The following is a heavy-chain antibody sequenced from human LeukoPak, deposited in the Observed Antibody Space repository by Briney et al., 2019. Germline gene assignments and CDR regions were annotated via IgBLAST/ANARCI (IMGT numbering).Heavy chain of an antibody. Sequence: GGSLRLSCVASGFTFSNYDMNWVRQAPGKGLEWVSFISSSSSYIYYADSVKGRFTISRDNVKNSLYLQMNSLRAEDTAVYSCARVNDYDSGSLYRPIDYWGQGTLVTVSS. J-gene: IGHJ4*02. CDR2: ISSSSSYI. V-gene: IGHV3-21*01. D-gene: IGHD3-10*01. CDR3: ARVNDYDSGSLYRPIDY. CDR1: GFTFSNYD.